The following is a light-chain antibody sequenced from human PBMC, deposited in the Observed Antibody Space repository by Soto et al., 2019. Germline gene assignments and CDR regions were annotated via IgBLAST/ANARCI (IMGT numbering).Light chain of an antibody. CDR2: EVS. CDR3: CSYAGSSTFV. CDR1: TRDVGSYNL. V-gene: IGLV2-23*02. J-gene: IGLJ1*01. Sequence: SVLTQPAPLSGSPGGAITLSFPGTTRDVGSYNLVSWYQQHPGKAPKLMIYEVSKRPSGVSNRFSGSKSGNTASLTISGLQAEDEADYYCCSYAGSSTFVFGTGTKVTVL.